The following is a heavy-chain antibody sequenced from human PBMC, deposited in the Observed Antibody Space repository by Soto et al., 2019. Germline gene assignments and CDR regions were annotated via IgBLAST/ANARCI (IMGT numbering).Heavy chain of an antibody. Sequence: QVQLVQSGAEVRKPGSSVKVSCKASGGTFRNYAISWVRQAPGQGLEWMGGIIPIFGTANHAQKFQGRVTITADESTSTAYMELRSLRSEDTAVYYCARGWGYDGGDYYYAYWGQGTVVTVSS. J-gene: IGHJ4*02. D-gene: IGHD3-22*01. V-gene: IGHV1-69*01. CDR1: GGTFRNYA. CDR2: IIPIFGTA. CDR3: ARGWGYDGGDYYYAY.